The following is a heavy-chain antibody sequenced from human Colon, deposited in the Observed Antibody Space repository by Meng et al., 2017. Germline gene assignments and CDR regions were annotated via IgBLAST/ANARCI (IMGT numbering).Heavy chain of an antibody. J-gene: IGHJ5*02. V-gene: IGHV4-39*07. Sequence: LQLQESGPGLVTPSETLSITCTVSGGSISRSSYYWGWIRQPPGKGLEWIGSIYYSGSTYYNPSLKSRVTISVDTSKNQFSLKLSSVTAADTAVYYCAVWFGELLSGNWFDPWGQGTLVTVSS. CDR2: IYYSGST. CDR3: AVWFGELLSGNWFDP. D-gene: IGHD3-10*01. CDR1: GGSISRSSYY.